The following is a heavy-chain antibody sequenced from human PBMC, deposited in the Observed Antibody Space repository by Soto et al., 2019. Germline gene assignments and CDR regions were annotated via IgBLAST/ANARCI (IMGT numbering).Heavy chain of an antibody. D-gene: IGHD3-10*01. J-gene: IGHJ3*01. V-gene: IGHV1-2*02. Sequence: QGQLVQSGAEVKKPGASVKVSCKASGYTFTDYYMFWVRQAPGQGLEWMGYINPNSGGPRYVQKFKDRATISRDTPKTTVYMELRNLTSADTAVYYCARDRVRSPEGADSFDVWGQGTWVNVS. CDR3: ARDRVRSPEGADSFDV. CDR1: GYTFTDYY. CDR2: INPNSGGP.